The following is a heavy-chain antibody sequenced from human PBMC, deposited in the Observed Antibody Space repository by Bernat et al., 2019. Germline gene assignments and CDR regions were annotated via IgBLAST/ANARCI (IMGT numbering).Heavy chain of an antibody. V-gene: IGHV3-23*01. J-gene: IGHJ5*02. CDR1: GFIFSSYA. D-gene: IGHD6-19*01. CDR3: ARSNQWLVRWFDP. Sequence: EVQLLESGGGLEQPGGSLRLSCAASGFIFSSYAMSWVRQAPGKGLEWVSAISGSGGSTYYAHSVKGRFTISRDNSKNTLYLQMNSLRAEDTAVYYCARSNQWLVRWFDPWGQGTLVTVAS. CDR2: ISGSGGST.